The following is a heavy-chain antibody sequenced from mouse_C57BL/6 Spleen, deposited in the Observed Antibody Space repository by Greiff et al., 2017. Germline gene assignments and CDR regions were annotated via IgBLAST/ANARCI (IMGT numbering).Heavy chain of an antibody. Sequence: EVQLQESGPGLVKPSQSLSLTCSVTGYSITSGYYWNWIRQFPGNKLEWMGYISYDGSNNYNPSLKNRISITRDTSKNQFFLKLNSVTTEDTATYYCARADGPWYFDVWGTGTTVTVSS. CDR3: ARADGPWYFDV. D-gene: IGHD2-3*01. J-gene: IGHJ1*03. CDR1: GYSITSGYY. CDR2: ISYDGSN. V-gene: IGHV3-6*01.